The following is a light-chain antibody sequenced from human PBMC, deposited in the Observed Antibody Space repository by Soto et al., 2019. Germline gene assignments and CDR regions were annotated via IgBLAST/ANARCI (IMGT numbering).Light chain of an antibody. CDR3: QRTYSAPPT. V-gene: IGKV1-27*01. CDR1: QGISSY. CDR2: SAS. Sequence: DIQLTQSPSSLSASVGDRVTITCRESQGISSYLSRCRQKPGKDPNVLIYSASHLQSGIPPRFSGSGSGTDFTLTISSLQPEDVAIDNGQRTYSAPPTFGQGTRVEI. J-gene: IGKJ1*01.